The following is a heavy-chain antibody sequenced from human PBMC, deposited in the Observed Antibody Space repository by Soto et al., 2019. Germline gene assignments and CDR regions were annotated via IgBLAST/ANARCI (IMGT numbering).Heavy chain of an antibody. CDR1: GYTFTGYY. Sequence: ASVKVSCKASGYTFTGYYMHWVRQAPGQGLEWMGWINPNSGGTNYAQKFQGRVTMTRDTSISTAYMELSRLRSGDTAVYYCASFGVVVIRDYFDYWGQGTLVTVSS. V-gene: IGHV1-2*02. CDR2: INPNSGGT. J-gene: IGHJ4*02. D-gene: IGHD3-22*01. CDR3: ASFGVVVIRDYFDY.